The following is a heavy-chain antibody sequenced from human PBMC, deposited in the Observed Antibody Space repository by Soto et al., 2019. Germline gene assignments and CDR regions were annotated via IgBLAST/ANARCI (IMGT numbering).Heavy chain of an antibody. CDR2: ISVSGGST. V-gene: IGHV3-23*04. J-gene: IGHJ4*02. CDR1: GFTFSSYA. D-gene: IGHD3-22*01. CDR3: AKAAGSDYYPVDY. Sequence: VKLVESGGGLVQPGGSLRLSCAASGFTFSSYAMSWFRQAPGKGLEWVSSISVSGGSTYYADSVKGRFTISRDNSKSTLFLHMNSLRAEATAVYYCAKAAGSDYYPVDYWGQGTLVTVSS.